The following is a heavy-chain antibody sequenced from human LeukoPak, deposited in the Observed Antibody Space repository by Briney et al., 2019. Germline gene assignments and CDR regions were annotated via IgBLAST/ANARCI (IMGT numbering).Heavy chain of an antibody. CDR3: ARCIAVAGTLYYFDY. CDR2: INHSGST. Sequence: SETLSLTCAVYGGSFSGYYWSWIRQPPGKGLEWIGEINHSGSTNYNPSLKSRVTISVDTSKNQFSLKLSSVTAADTAVYYCARCIAVAGTLYYFDYWGQGTLVTVSS. V-gene: IGHV4-34*01. D-gene: IGHD6-19*01. J-gene: IGHJ4*02. CDR1: GGSFSGYY.